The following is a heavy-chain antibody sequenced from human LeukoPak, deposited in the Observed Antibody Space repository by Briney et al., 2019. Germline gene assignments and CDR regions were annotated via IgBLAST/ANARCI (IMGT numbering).Heavy chain of an antibody. CDR3: ARDVRLPRRAFDI. CDR1: GGSISSSNW. D-gene: IGHD5-18*01. V-gene: IGHV4-4*02. J-gene: IGHJ3*02. CDR2: IYHSGST. Sequence: SGTLSLTCAVSGGSISSSNWWNWVRQPPGKGLEWIGEIYHSGSTNYNPPLKSRVTISVDKSKNQFSLKLSSVTAADTAVYYCARDVRLPRRAFDIWGQGTMVTVSS.